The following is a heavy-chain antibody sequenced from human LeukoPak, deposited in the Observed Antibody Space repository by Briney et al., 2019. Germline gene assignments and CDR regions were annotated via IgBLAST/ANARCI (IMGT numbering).Heavy chain of an antibody. CDR3: AREEVWTTVVTSS. Sequence: PGRSLRLSCAASGFTFSSYAMHWVRQAPGKGLEWVAVISYDGSNKYYADSVKGRFTISRDNSKNTLYLQMNSPRAEDTAVYYCAREEVWTTVVTSSWGQGTLVTVSS. D-gene: IGHD4-23*01. CDR1: GFTFSSYA. V-gene: IGHV3-30-3*01. CDR2: ISYDGSNK. J-gene: IGHJ5*02.